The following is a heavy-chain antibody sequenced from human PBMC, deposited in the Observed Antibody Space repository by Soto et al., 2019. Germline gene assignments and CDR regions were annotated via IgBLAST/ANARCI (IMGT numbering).Heavy chain of an antibody. CDR1: GFTFSSYA. V-gene: IGHV3-64D*08. Sequence: GGSLRLSCSASGFTFSSYAMHWVRQAPGKGLEYVSAISSNGGSTYYADSVRGRFTISRDNSKNTLYLQMSSLRAEDTAVYYCVKDLNWPATVSWGQGTLVTVSS. J-gene: IGHJ5*02. CDR2: ISSNGGST. CDR3: VKDLNWPATVS. D-gene: IGHD4-4*01.